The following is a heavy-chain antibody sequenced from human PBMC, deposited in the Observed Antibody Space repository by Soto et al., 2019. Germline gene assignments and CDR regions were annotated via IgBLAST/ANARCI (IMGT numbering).Heavy chain of an antibody. D-gene: IGHD3-10*01. Sequence: SETLSLTCTVSDDSITSGAYYWGLIRQPPGKGLEWIGTIQYRGSTYYNPSLKSRVTMSLDTSKNQYSLRLSSVTAADTAVYFCAGMFWFRDLLLDYWGPGTLVTVSS. CDR2: IQYRGST. J-gene: IGHJ4*02. CDR3: AGMFWFRDLLLDY. CDR1: DDSITSGAYY. V-gene: IGHV4-39*01.